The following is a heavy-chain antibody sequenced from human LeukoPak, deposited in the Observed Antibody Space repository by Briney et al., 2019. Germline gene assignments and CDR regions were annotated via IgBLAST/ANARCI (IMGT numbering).Heavy chain of an antibody. D-gene: IGHD3-10*01. CDR1: GFTFSSYS. CDR3: AKASLSYYYGSGSSDY. J-gene: IGHJ4*02. CDR2: ISSSSGSI. V-gene: IGHV3-48*04. Sequence: PGGSLRLSCAASGFTFSSYSMNWVRQAPGKGLEWVSFISSSSGSIYYADSVKGRITISRDNAKNTLYLQMNSLRAEDTAVYYCAKASLSYYYGSGSSDYWGQGTLVTVSS.